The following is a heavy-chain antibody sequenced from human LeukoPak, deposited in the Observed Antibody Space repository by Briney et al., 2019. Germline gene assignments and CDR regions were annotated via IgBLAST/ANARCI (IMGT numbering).Heavy chain of an antibody. D-gene: IGHD2-8*02. CDR3: ARETGTDYFDY. Sequence: PGRSLRLSCAASGFTFSSYGMHWVRQAPGKGLEWVAVIWYDGSNKYYADSVKGRFTISRDNSKNTLYLQMNSLRVEDTAVYYCARETGTDYFDYWGQGTLVTVSS. CDR1: GFTFSSYG. J-gene: IGHJ4*02. CDR2: IWYDGSNK. V-gene: IGHV3-33*01.